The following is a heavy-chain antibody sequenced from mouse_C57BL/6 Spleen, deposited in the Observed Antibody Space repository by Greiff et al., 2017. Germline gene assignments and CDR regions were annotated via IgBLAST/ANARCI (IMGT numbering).Heavy chain of an antibody. Sequence: VQLQQPGAELVKPGASVKLSCKASGYTFTSYWMHWVKQRPGQGLEWIGMIHPNSGSTNYNEKFKSKATLTVDKASSTAYMQLSSLTSEDSAVYYCARNHYGSIFAYWGQGTLVTVSA. CDR3: ARNHYGSIFAY. D-gene: IGHD1-1*01. CDR1: GYTFTSYW. J-gene: IGHJ3*01. CDR2: IHPNSGST. V-gene: IGHV1-64*01.